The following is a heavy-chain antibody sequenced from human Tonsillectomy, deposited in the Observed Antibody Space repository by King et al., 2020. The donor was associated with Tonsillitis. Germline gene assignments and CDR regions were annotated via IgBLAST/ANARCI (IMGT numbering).Heavy chain of an antibody. CDR3: ASGIHSSDLGAFDI. D-gene: IGHD6-6*01. J-gene: IGHJ3*02. CDR2: IKQEGSEK. CDR1: GFTFSSYW. V-gene: IGHV3-7*01. Sequence: VQLVESGGGLVQPGGSLRLSCAASGFTFSSYWMSWVRQAPGRGLEWVANIKQEGSEKYYVDSVKGRFTISRDNAKNSLYLQMNSLRAEDTAVYYCASGIHSSDLGAFDIWGQGTMVTVSS.